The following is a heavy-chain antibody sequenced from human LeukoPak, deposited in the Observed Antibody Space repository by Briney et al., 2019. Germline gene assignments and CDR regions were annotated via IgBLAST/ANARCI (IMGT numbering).Heavy chain of an antibody. D-gene: IGHD3-16*01. CDR2: IYTSGST. V-gene: IGHV4-4*07. J-gene: IGHJ3*02. Sequence: PSETLSLTCTVSGGSISSYYWSWIRQPAGKGLEWIGRIYTSGSTNYNPSLKSRVTMSVDTSKNQFSLKLSSVTAADTAVYYCARGLGITFGGVTAATDAFDIWGQGTMVTVSS. CDR3: ARGLGITFGGVTAATDAFDI. CDR1: GGSISSYY.